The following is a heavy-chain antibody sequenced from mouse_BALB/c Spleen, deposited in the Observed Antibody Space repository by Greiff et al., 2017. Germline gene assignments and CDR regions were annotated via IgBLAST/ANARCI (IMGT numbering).Heavy chain of an antibody. CDR1: GYSITSGYY. J-gene: IGHJ4*01. Sequence: EVKLLESGPGLVKPSQSLSLTCSVTGYSITSGYYWNWIRQFPGNKLEWMGYISYDGSNNYNPSLKNRISITRDTSKNQFFLKLNSVTTEDTATYYCARELGRGYYYAMDYWGQGTSVTVSS. D-gene: IGHD4-1*01. V-gene: IGHV3-6*02. CDR2: ISYDGSN. CDR3: ARELGRGYYYAMDY.